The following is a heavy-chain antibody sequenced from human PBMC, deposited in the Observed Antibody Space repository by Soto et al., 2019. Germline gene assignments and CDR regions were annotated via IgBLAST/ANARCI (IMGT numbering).Heavy chain of an antibody. CDR3: ARYKGAPLEVSYYYGMDV. Sequence: SETLSLTCTVSGGSISSYHWSWIRQPPGKGLEWIVYIYYSGSTNYNPSLKSRVTISVDTSKNQFSLKLSSVTAADTAVYYCARYKGAPLEVSYYYGMDVWGQGTTVTVSS. D-gene: IGHD1-1*01. CDR2: IYYSGST. V-gene: IGHV4-59*12. J-gene: IGHJ6*02. CDR1: GGSISSYH.